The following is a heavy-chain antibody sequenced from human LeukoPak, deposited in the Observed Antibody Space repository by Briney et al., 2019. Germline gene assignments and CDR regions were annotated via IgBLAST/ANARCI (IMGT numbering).Heavy chain of an antibody. Sequence: GGSLRLSCVASGFRFSAYAMSWVRLPPGKGLEWVSGLSGSGGMTFYADSVKGRFTISRDNSKNTLYLQLNSLRVDDTAIYHCAKTDFSWGYYFDYWGQGTLVAVAS. CDR3: AKTDFSWGYYFDY. D-gene: IGHD3-16*01. CDR2: LSGSGGMT. CDR1: GFRFSAYA. V-gene: IGHV3-23*01. J-gene: IGHJ4*02.